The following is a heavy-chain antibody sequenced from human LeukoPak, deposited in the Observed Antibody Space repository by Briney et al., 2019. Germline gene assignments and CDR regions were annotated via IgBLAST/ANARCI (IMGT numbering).Heavy chain of an antibody. Sequence: SVKVSCKASGYTFTGYDMHWVRQAPGQGLEWMGWINPNSGGTNYAQKFQGRVTMTRDTSISRAYMEVSRLRSDDTAVYYCAREREMATIGDAFDIWGQGTMVSVSS. V-gene: IGHV1-2*02. J-gene: IGHJ3*02. CDR2: INPNSGGT. CDR1: GYTFTGYD. CDR3: AREREMATIGDAFDI. D-gene: IGHD5-24*01.